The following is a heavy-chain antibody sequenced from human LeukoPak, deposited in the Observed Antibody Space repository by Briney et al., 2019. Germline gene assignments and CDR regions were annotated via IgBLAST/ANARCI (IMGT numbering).Heavy chain of an antibody. CDR1: GFTFSDYY. Sequence: GSLRLSCAASGFTFSDYYMSWIRQAPGKGLEWIGYIYYSGSTNYNPSLKSRVTISVDTSKNQFSLKLSSVTAADTAVYYCARTSPEGFFNWGQGTLVTVSS. D-gene: IGHD1-14*01. V-gene: IGHV4-59*01. CDR3: ARTSPEGFFN. CDR2: IYYSGST. J-gene: IGHJ4*02.